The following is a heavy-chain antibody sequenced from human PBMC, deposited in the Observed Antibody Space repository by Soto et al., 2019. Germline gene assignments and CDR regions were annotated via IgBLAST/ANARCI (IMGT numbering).Heavy chain of an antibody. CDR2: ISGSAGST. Sequence: EVHLLESGGGLVQPGGSLRLSCAASGFTFSNYAMTWVRQAPGKGLEWVSVISGSAGSTYYADSVKGRFTISRDNAKNTLYLQMNSLRDEDTAVYYCAKEEGSTWYPTDYWGQGTLVTVSS. CDR3: AKEEGSTWYPTDY. J-gene: IGHJ4*02. V-gene: IGHV3-23*01. D-gene: IGHD6-13*01. CDR1: GFTFSNYA.